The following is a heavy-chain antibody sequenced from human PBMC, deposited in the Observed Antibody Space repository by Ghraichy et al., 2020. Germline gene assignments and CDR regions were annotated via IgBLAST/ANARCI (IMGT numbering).Heavy chain of an antibody. CDR2: INHSGST. CDR3: ARIRDPNSSVWYPIRDY. CDR1: GGSFSGYY. J-gene: IGHJ4*02. V-gene: IGHV4-34*01. Sequence: SETLSLTCAVYGGSFSGYYWSWIRQPPGKGLEWIGEINHSGSTNYNPSLKSRVTISVDTSKNQFSLKLSSVTAADTAVYYCARIRDPNSSVWYPIRDYWGQGTLVTVSS. D-gene: IGHD6-19*01.